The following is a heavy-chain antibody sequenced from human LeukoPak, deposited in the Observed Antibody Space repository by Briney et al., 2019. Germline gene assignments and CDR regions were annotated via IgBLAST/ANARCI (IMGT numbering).Heavy chain of an antibody. V-gene: IGHV3-43*02. CDR3: AKDKGDGEYVDY. CDR2: ISGDGGST. J-gene: IGHJ4*02. CDR1: GLSFDDYA. Sequence: GGSLRLSCAASGLSFDDYAMLWVRQGPGKSLEWVSLISGDGGSTYYGDSVKGRFTISRDNSKNSLYLEMNSLKIEDTGLYYCAKDKGDGEYVDYWGQGTLVTVSS. D-gene: IGHD5-24*01.